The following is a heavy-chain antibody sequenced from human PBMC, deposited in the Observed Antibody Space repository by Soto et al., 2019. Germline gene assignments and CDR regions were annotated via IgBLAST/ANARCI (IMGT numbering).Heavy chain of an antibody. CDR3: ATENSYFDY. CDR1: GYTFRNFG. J-gene: IGHJ4*02. CDR2: ISAYNANA. V-gene: IGHV1-18*01. Sequence: QIQLLQSGAEVKKPGASVKVTCKASGYTFRNFGISWVRQAPGQGLEWMGWISAYNANANYAQKFPGRLIMTAYTSTSTAYMELRILRSDDTAVYYSATENSYFDYWGQGTLVTVSS.